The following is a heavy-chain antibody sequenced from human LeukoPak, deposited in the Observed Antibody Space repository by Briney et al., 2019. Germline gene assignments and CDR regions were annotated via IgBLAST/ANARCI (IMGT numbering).Heavy chain of an antibody. CDR2: IHPNSGGT. V-gene: IGHV1-2*02. Sequence: GASVKVSCKASGYTLTGYYMHWVRQAPGQGLEWRGWIHPNSGGTNYPQTFQGRVTMTRDTSIRTVFMELSRLRADDTAVHYCARDGSGTGNSAFDSWGKGPLLPVSS. D-gene: IGHD2/OR15-2a*01. CDR3: ARDGSGTGNSAFDS. J-gene: IGHJ4*02. CDR1: GYTLTGYY.